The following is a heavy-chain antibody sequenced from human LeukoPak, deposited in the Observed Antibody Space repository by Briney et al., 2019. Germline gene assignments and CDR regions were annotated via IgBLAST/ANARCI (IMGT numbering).Heavy chain of an antibody. J-gene: IGHJ3*02. Sequence: PGGSLRLSCAASGFTFSSYAMHWVRQAPGKGLEWVAVISYDGSNKYYADSVKGRFTISRDNSKNTLYLQMNSLRAEDTAVYYCARALTVEMATSYDYDAFDIWGQGTMVTVSS. CDR3: ARALTVEMATSYDYDAFDI. D-gene: IGHD5-24*01. CDR1: GFTFSSYA. V-gene: IGHV3-30*04. CDR2: ISYDGSNK.